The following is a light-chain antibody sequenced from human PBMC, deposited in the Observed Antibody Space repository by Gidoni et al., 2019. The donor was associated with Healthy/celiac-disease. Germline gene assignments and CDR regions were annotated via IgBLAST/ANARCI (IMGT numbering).Light chain of an antibody. CDR1: PSVSSSY. Sequence: DIVLTQSPGTLSLSPGERATLSCRASPSVSSSYLAWYQQKPCQAPRLLIYGASSRATGIPDRCSGSGSGTDFTLTISRLEPEDFAVYYCQQYGSSPWTFGQGTKVEIK. V-gene: IGKV3-20*01. CDR2: GAS. CDR3: QQYGSSPWT. J-gene: IGKJ1*01.